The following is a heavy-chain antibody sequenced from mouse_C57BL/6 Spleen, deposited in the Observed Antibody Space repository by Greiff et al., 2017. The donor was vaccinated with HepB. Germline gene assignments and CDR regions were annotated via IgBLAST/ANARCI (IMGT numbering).Heavy chain of an antibody. J-gene: IGHJ2*01. Sequence: DVQLQESGGGLVKPGGSLKLSCAASGFTFSSYAMSWVRQTPEKRLEWVATISDGGSYTYYPDNVKGRFTISRDNAKNNLYLQMSQLKSEDTAMYYCARGRTGTSYFDYWGQGTTLTVSS. CDR1: GFTFSSYA. D-gene: IGHD4-1*01. CDR3: ARGRTGTSYFDY. CDR2: ISDGGSYT. V-gene: IGHV5-4*01.